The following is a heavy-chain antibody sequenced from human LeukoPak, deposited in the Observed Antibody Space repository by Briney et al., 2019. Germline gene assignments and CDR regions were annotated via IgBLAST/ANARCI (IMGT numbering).Heavy chain of an antibody. CDR1: SGSISSSSYY. CDR3: AHLSVLRYFI. D-gene: IGHD3-9*01. CDR2: IYWDDDK. Sequence: TLSLTCTVSSGSISSSSYYWGWIRQPPGKGLEWLALIYWDDDKRYSPSLKSRLTITKDTSKNQVVLTMTNMDPVDTATYYCAHLSVLRYFIWGQGTLVTVSS. V-gene: IGHV2-5*02. J-gene: IGHJ4*02.